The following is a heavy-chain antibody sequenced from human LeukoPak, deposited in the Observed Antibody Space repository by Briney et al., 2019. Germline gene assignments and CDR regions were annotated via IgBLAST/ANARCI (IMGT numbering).Heavy chain of an antibody. CDR1: GYTFTSYG. CDR2: ISAYNGNT. D-gene: IGHD4-17*01. Sequence: ASVKVSCKASGYTFTSYGISWVRQAPGQGLEWMGSISAYNGNTNYAQKLQGRVTMTTDTSTSTAYMELRSLRSDDTAVYYCASSVRGYGDFRYDAFDIWGQGTMVTVSS. CDR3: ASSVRGYGDFRYDAFDI. V-gene: IGHV1-18*01. J-gene: IGHJ3*02.